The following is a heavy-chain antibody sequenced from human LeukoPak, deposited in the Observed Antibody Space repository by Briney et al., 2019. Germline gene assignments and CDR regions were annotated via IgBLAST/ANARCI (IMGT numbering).Heavy chain of an antibody. D-gene: IGHD6-13*01. CDR2: IYSGGST. CDR1: GFTVSSNY. J-gene: IGHJ4*02. CDR3: AREGSWYWAYYFDY. V-gene: IGHV3-66*01. Sequence: GGSLRLSCAASGFTVSSNYMSWVRQAPGKGLEWVSVIYSGGSTYYADSVKGRFTISRDNSKNTLHLQMNSLRAEDTAVYYCAREGSWYWAYYFDYWGQGTLVTVSS.